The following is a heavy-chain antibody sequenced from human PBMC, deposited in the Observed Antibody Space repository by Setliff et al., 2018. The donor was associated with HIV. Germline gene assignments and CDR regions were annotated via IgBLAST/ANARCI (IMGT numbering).Heavy chain of an antibody. J-gene: IGHJ3*02. D-gene: IGHD5-12*01. CDR3: ARDPFMATIRYAFDI. CDR1: GASIRSGVYY. V-gene: IGHV4-61*09. Sequence: SETLSLTCAVSGASIRSGVYYWSWIRQPAGKGPEWIGHIFPSGSTNYSPSLESRITISMDTSKNQFSLKLSSVTAADTAVYYCARDPFMATIRYAFDIWGQGTMVTVSS. CDR2: IFPSGST.